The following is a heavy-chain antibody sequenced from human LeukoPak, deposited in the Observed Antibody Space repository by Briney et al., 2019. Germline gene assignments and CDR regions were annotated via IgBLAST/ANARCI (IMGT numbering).Heavy chain of an antibody. D-gene: IGHD5-18*01. CDR3: AIVDTAMVYPFFDY. J-gene: IGHJ4*02. CDR2: IYYSGST. CDR1: GGSISSSSYY. Sequence: PSETLSLTCTVSGGSISSSSYYWGWIRQPPGKGLEWIGSIYYSGSTYYNPSLKSRVTISVDTSKNQFSLKLSSVTAADTAVYYCAIVDTAMVYPFFDYWGQGTLVTVSS. V-gene: IGHV4-39*01.